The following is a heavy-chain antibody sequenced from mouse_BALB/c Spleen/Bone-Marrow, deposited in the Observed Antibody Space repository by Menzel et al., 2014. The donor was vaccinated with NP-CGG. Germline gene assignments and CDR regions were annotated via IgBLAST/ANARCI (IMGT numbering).Heavy chain of an antibody. CDR3: ARHAYYDQTEVSFVY. Sequence: EVMLVESGGGLVKSGGSLKLSCAASGFSFSNYGMSWVRQTPEKRLEWVATISGDGRXTFYSDSVKGRFTISRDNAKNNLYLQLSSLRSEDTALYYCARHAYYDQTEVSFVYWGQGTMVTVSA. J-gene: IGHJ3*01. V-gene: IGHV5-9-2*01. CDR1: GFSFSNYG. D-gene: IGHD2-4*01. CDR2: ISGDGRXT.